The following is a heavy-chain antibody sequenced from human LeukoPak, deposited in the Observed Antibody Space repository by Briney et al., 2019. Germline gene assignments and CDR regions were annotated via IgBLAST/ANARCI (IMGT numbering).Heavy chain of an antibody. CDR1: GGSISSYY. D-gene: IGHD6-13*01. V-gene: IGHV4-59*01. CDR2: IYYSGST. Sequence: SETLSLTCTVSGGSISSYYWSWIRQPPGKGLEWIGYIYYSGSTNYNPSLKSRVTISVDTSKNQFSLRLSSVTAADTAVYYCARVVAAAGIAPMVDYWGQGTLVTVSS. CDR3: ARVVAAAGIAPMVDY. J-gene: IGHJ4*02.